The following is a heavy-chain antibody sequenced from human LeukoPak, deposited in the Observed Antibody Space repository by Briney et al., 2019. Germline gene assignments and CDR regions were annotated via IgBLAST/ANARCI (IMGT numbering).Heavy chain of an antibody. D-gene: IGHD6-13*01. CDR2: ISYDGSNK. J-gene: IGHJ3*02. CDR3: AKELNSSPRPWFAFDI. Sequence: GGSLRLSCAASGFTFSSYGMHWVRQAPGKGLEWVAVISYDGSNKYYADSVKGRFTISRDNSKNTLYLQMNSLRAEDTAVYYCAKELNSSPRPWFAFDIWGQGTMVTVSS. CDR1: GFTFSSYG. V-gene: IGHV3-30*18.